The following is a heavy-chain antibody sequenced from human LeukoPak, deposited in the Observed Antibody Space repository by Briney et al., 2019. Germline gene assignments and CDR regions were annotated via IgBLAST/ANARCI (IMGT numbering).Heavy chain of an antibody. Sequence: GASVKVSCKASGYTFTGYYMHCVRQAPGQGLEWMGWINPNSGGTNYAQKFQGRVTMTRDTSISTAYMELSRLRSDDTAVYYCARLGSGSYYNDPDFDYWGQGTLVTVSS. V-gene: IGHV1-2*02. CDR3: ARLGSGSYYNDPDFDY. CDR2: INPNSGGT. CDR1: GYTFTGYY. J-gene: IGHJ4*02. D-gene: IGHD3-10*01.